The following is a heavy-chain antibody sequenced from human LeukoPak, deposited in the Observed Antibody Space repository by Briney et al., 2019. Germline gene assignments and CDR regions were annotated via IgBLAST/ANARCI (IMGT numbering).Heavy chain of an antibody. CDR2: INHSGST. CDR1: GGSFSGYY. CDR3: ARRSYYDFWSGHWLLGAFDI. D-gene: IGHD3-3*01. Sequence: SETLSLTCAVYGGSFSGYYWSWIRQPPGKGLEWIGEINHSGSTNYNPSLKSRVTISVDTSKNQFSLKLSSVTAADTAVYYCARRSYYDFWSGHWLLGAFDIWGQGTMVTVSS. V-gene: IGHV4-34*01. J-gene: IGHJ3*02.